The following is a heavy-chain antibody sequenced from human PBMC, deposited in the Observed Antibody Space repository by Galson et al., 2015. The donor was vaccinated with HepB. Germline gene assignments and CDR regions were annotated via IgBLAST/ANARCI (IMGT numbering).Heavy chain of an antibody. Sequence: SLRLSCAASGFTFSTYAMHWVRQVPGKGPEWVGVISFDGSNEAYAVSVKGRFTISRDNSQNTVDLQMNSLRTEDTAVYYCAKRAGYYDTSGLQTDAFDVWGQGTMVTVSS. J-gene: IGHJ3*01. D-gene: IGHD3-22*01. CDR2: ISFDGSNE. CDR1: GFTFSTYA. CDR3: AKRAGYYDTSGLQTDAFDV. V-gene: IGHV3-30*18.